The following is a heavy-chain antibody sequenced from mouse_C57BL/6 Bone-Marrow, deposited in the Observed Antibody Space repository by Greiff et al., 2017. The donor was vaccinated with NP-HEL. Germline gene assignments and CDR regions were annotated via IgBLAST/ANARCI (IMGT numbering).Heavy chain of an antibody. J-gene: IGHJ3*01. D-gene: IGHD2-10*02. CDR2: ISDGGSYT. CDR3: ARDRPYGNYKFAY. V-gene: IGHV5-4*01. Sequence: EVKLLESGGGLVKPGGSLKLSCAASGFTFSSYAMSWVRQTPEKRLEWVATISDGGSYTYYPDNVKGRFTISRDNAKNNLYLQMSHLKSEDTAMYYCARDRPYGNYKFAYWGQGTLVTVSA. CDR1: GFTFSSYA.